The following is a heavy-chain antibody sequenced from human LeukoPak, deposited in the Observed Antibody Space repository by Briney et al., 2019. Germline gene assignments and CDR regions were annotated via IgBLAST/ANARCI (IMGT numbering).Heavy chain of an antibody. Sequence: GASVKVSCKASGYTFTGYYMHWVRQAPGQGLEWMGWINPNSGGTNYAQKFQGRVTMTRDTSISTAYMELSRLRSDDTAVYYCARAGLLWFGESQSPNWFDPWGQGTLVTVSS. CDR2: INPNSGGT. D-gene: IGHD3-10*01. CDR1: GYTFTGYY. V-gene: IGHV1-2*02. CDR3: ARAGLLWFGESQSPNWFDP. J-gene: IGHJ5*02.